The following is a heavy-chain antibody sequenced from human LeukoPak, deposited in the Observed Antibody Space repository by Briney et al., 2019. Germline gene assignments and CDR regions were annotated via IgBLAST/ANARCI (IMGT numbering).Heavy chain of an antibody. CDR2: VNHSGST. Sequence: SETLSLTCAVYGGSFSGYSWSWIRQPPGKGLEWIGEVNHSGSTNYNPSLKSRVTISVDTSKNQFSLKLSSVTAADTAVYYCARGSRHYYGSGRGTKLNWFDPWGQGTLVTVSS. V-gene: IGHV4-34*01. CDR3: ARGSRHYYGSGRGTKLNWFDP. J-gene: IGHJ5*02. CDR1: GGSFSGYS. D-gene: IGHD3-10*01.